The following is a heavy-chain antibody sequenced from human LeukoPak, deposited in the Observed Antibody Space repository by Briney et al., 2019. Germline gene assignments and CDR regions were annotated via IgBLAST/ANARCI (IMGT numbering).Heavy chain of an antibody. D-gene: IGHD6-19*01. J-gene: IGHJ6*03. CDR2: ISSSGSTI. CDR3: ARGQQWLVTPDYYYMDV. Sequence: PGGSLRLSCAASGFTFSSYEMNWVRQAPGKGLEWVSYISSSGSTIYYADSVKGRFTISRDNAKNSLYLQMNSLRAEDTAVYYCARGQQWLVTPDYYYMDVWGKGTTVTISS. CDR1: GFTFSSYE. V-gene: IGHV3-48*03.